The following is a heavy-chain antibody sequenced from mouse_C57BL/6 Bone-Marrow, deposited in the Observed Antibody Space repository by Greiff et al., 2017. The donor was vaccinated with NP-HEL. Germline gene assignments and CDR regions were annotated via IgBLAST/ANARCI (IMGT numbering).Heavy chain of an antibody. CDR3: ARRDCYDVEYYAMDY. CDR2: ISNGGGST. CDR1: GFTFSDYY. D-gene: IGHD2-12*01. J-gene: IGHJ4*01. V-gene: IGHV5-12*01. Sequence: EVQLVESGGGLVQPGGSLKLSCAASGFTFSDYYMYWVRQTPEKRLEWVAYISNGGGSTYSPDTVKGRFTISRDNAKNTLYLQMSRLKTEDTAMYYCARRDCYDVEYYAMDYWGQGTSVTVSS.